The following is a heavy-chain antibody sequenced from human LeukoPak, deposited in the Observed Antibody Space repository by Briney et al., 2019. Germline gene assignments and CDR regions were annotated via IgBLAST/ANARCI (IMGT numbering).Heavy chain of an antibody. D-gene: IGHD2/OR15-2a*01. V-gene: IGHV4-4*02. Sequence: GSLRLSCAASGFDVSRNYMNWVRQSPEKGLEWIGEIYQSGTTNYNPSLKRRVTISVDKSKNQFSLKLNSVTAADTAVYYCAREELGGARGIDYWGQGTLVTVSS. CDR1: GFDVSRNY. J-gene: IGHJ4*02. CDR2: IYQSGTT. CDR3: AREELGGARGIDY.